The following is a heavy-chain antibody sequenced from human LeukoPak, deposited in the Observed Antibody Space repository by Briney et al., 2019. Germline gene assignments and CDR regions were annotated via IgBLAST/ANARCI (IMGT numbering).Heavy chain of an antibody. CDR1: GYTLTELS. D-gene: IGHD4-17*01. CDR2: FDPEDGET. V-gene: IGHV1-24*01. CDR3: AAIYGDYVFDAFDI. J-gene: IGHJ3*02. Sequence: GASVKVSCKVSGYTLTELSMHWVRQAPGKGLEWMGGFDPEDGETIYAQKFQGRVTMTEDTSTDTAYMELSSLRSEDTAVYCCAAIYGDYVFDAFDIWGQGTMVTVSS.